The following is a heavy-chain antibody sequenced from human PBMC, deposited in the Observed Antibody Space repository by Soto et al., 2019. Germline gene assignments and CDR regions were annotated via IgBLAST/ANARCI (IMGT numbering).Heavy chain of an antibody. D-gene: IGHD2-8*01. Sequence: GGSLRLSCAASGFTFNRHPLHWVRQAPGKGLEWVAVISHDGNNKYYADSVKGRFTISRDNSMNMLYLQMHGLRTEDTAIFYCARASGHIYATLHVPFHHRGQGALVTVS. CDR2: ISHDGNNK. CDR1: GFTFNRHP. V-gene: IGHV3-30-3*01. J-gene: IGHJ4*02. CDR3: ARASGHIYATLHVPFHH.